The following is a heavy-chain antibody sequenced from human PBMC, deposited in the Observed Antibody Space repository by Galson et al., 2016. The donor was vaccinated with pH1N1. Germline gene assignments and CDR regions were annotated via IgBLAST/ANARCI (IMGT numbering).Heavy chain of an antibody. V-gene: IGHV3-23*01. CDR2: ISVYGGSS. CDR1: GLTFTNFA. Sequence: SLRLSCAASGLTFTNFAMDWVRQAPGKGLEWVSVISVYGGSSYYADSVKGRFTISRDNSKNTVYLQMDSLRAEDTAIYYCTAYCSCYSCPDYWGQGTLVTVSS. D-gene: IGHD2-15*01. CDR3: TAYCSCYSCPDY. J-gene: IGHJ4*02.